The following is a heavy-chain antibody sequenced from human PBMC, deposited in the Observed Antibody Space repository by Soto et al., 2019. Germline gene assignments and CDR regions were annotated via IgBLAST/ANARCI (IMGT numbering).Heavy chain of an antibody. Sequence: QVHLVQSGAEVKRPGSSVKVSCKASGGTFGNYAISWVRQAPGQGLEWMAGIMPVFGTVHYAQKFQGRLTITADKYTSTDYMALSSLRSEDTGVYYYSRMSVPRIYDENVWGQGTTVTVTS. V-gene: IGHV1-69*06. D-gene: IGHD3-22*01. J-gene: IGHJ6*02. CDR3: SRMSVPRIYDENV. CDR2: IMPVFGTV. CDR1: GGTFGNYA.